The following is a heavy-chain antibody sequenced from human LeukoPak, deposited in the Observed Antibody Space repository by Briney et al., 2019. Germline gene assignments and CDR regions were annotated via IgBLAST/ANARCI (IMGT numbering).Heavy chain of an antibody. CDR2: ISYDGSDK. CDR1: GFSFSTYG. V-gene: IGHV3-30*18. Sequence: PGGSLRLSCAASGFSFSTYGMLWVRQAPGKGLEWVTVISYDGSDKYYADSVKGRFTISRDNSRNTLYLQMNSLRVEDTAVYYCAKEVGTFTLDYWGQGTLVTVSS. J-gene: IGHJ4*02. D-gene: IGHD1-26*01. CDR3: AKEVGTFTLDY.